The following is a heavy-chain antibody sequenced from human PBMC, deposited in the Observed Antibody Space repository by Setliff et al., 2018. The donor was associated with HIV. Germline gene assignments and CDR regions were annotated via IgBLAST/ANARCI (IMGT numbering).Heavy chain of an antibody. CDR3: ARDPYDKSGGRERHFDL. J-gene: IGHJ2*01. D-gene: IGHD3-22*01. Sequence: SETLSLTCTVFGGAVSSGGDYWSWIRQQPGKGLEWIGYIYYSGSAYYNPSLKSRVSISIDTSKNQLSLKLSSVTAADTAIYYCARDPYDKSGGRERHFDLWGRGTLVTVS. CDR1: GGAVSSGGDY. V-gene: IGHV4-31*03. CDR2: IYYSGSA.